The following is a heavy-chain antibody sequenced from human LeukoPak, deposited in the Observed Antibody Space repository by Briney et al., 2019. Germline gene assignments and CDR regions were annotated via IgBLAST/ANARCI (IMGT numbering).Heavy chain of an antibody. CDR1: GDSISSYY. CDR3: ARSGTHCSSTSCYQRGYMDV. V-gene: IGHV4-59*01. J-gene: IGHJ6*03. D-gene: IGHD2-2*01. CDR2: IYYSGST. Sequence: PSETLSLTCTVSGDSISSYYWSWIRQPPGKGLEWIGYIYYSGSTNYNPSLKSRVTISVDTSKNQFSLKLSSVTAADTAVYYCARSGTHCSSTSCYQRGYMDVWGKGTTVTVSS.